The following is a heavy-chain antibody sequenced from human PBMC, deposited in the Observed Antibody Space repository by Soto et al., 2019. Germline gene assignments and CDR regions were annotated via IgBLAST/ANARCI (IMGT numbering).Heavy chain of an antibody. V-gene: IGHV3-7*01. CDR2: IHLDGSDK. D-gene: IGHD3-10*01. CDR1: GFTFSRYW. J-gene: IGHJ4*02. CDR3: VRDDDAGYYDSGRLAGGDY. Sequence: EAQLVESGGTLVQPGGSLRLSCAASGFTFSRYWMSWVRQPPGKGLEWVANIHLDGSDKYYVDSVKGRFTISRDNAVNTLFLQMNSLRVEDTAVCDCVRDDDAGYYDSGRLAGGDYWGQGTPITVSS.